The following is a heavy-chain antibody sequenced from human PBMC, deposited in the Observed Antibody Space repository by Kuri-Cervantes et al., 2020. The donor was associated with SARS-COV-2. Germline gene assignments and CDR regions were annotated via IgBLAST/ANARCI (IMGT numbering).Heavy chain of an antibody. J-gene: IGHJ6*02. V-gene: IGHV3-74*01. CDR2: INSDGSST. CDR1: GCTFSSYW. CDR3: AKGLGAIRGSYYYYGMDV. D-gene: IGHD1-26*01. Sequence: GESLVISCAASGCTFSSYWMHWVRQAPGKGLVWVSRINSDGSSTSYADSVKGRFTISRDNSKNSLYLQMNSLRTEDTALYYCAKGLGAIRGSYYYYGMDVWGQGTTVTVSS.